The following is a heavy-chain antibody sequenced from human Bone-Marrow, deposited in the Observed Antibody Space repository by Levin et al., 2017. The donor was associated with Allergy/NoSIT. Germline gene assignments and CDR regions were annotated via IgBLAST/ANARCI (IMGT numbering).Heavy chain of an antibody. CDR3: AHSHTPSNNWFKNWFDP. Sequence: SGPTLVKPTQTLTLTCTFSGFSLSTSGVSVGWIRQPPGKALEWLAVIYWDDDKRYSPSLKSRLTITKDNSKNQVVLTMTNMDPVDTAIYYCAHSHTPSNNWFKNWFDPWGQGTLVTVSS. D-gene: IGHD4-11*01. CDR2: IYWDDDK. J-gene: IGHJ5*02. CDR1: GFSLSTSGVS. V-gene: IGHV2-5*02.